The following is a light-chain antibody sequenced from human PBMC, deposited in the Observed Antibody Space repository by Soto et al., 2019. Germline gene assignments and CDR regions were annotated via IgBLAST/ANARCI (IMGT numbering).Light chain of an antibody. CDR3: QQFDGSLWT. V-gene: IGKV3-20*01. Sequence: EIVLTQSPGNLSLSPGERATLSCRASQSVSSSYLAWYQQKPGQAPRLLIYGASSRATGIPDRFSGSGSGTDFTLTISRLDPEDFAVYCCQQFDGSLWTFGPGTKVDIK. CDR1: QSVSSSY. J-gene: IGKJ1*01. CDR2: GAS.